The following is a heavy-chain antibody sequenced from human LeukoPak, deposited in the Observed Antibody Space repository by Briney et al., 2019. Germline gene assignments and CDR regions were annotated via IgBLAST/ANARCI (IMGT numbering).Heavy chain of an antibody. D-gene: IGHD5-24*01. J-gene: IGHJ5*02. CDR2: INPNSGGT. CDR3: ARLREMATGGGRNWFDP. Sequence: ASVKVSCKASGYTFTGYYMHWVRQAPGQGLEWMGWINPNSGGTNYAQKFQGRVTMTRDKSISTAYLQWSSLKASDTAMYYCARLREMATGGGRNWFDPWGQGTLVTVSS. CDR1: GYTFTGYY. V-gene: IGHV1-2*02.